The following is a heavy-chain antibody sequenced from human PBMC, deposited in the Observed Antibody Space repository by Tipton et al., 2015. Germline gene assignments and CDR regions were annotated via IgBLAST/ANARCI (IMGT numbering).Heavy chain of an antibody. J-gene: IGHJ4*02. Sequence: TLSLTCAVSGGFISSSNWWTWVRQPPGKGLEWIGEIYQSGNTNYNPSLKSRVTISSDKSKTQFSLKLKSVTAADTAVYYCARRCGGDCYWGYYFDYWGQGTLVNVSS. CDR1: GGFISSSNW. D-gene: IGHD2-21*01. CDR3: ARRCGGDCYWGYYFDY. CDR2: IYQSGNT. V-gene: IGHV4-4*02.